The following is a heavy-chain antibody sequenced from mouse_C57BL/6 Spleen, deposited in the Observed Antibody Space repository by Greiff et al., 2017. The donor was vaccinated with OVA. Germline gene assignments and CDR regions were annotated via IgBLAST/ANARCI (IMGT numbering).Heavy chain of an antibody. J-gene: IGHJ2*01. CDR2: ISSGSSTI. V-gene: IGHV5-17*01. CDR3: ARVYSNYFDY. Sequence: EVKLVESGGGLVKPGGSLKLSCAASGFTFSDYGMHWVRQAPEKGLEWVAYISSGSSTIYYADTVKGRFTISRDNAKNTLFLQMTSLRSEDTAMYYCARVYSNYFDYWGQGTTLTVSS. CDR1: GFTFSDYG. D-gene: IGHD2-5*01.